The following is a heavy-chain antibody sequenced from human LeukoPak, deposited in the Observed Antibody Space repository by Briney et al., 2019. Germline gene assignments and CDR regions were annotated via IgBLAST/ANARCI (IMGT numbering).Heavy chain of an antibody. CDR2: NSSSSSTI. Sequence: GGSLRLSCAASGFTFSSYSMNWVRQAPGKGLEWVSYNSSSSSTIYYADSVKGRFTISRDNAKNSLYLQMNSLRAEDTAVYYCARDERDIVVVPAAIDYWGQGTLVTVSS. V-gene: IGHV3-48*01. D-gene: IGHD2-2*02. CDR3: ARDERDIVVVPAAIDY. J-gene: IGHJ4*02. CDR1: GFTFSSYS.